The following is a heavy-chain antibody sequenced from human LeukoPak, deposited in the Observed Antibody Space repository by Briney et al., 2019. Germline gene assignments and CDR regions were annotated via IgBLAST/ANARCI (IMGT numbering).Heavy chain of an antibody. CDR2: INHSGST. Sequence: SETLSLTCAVYGGSFSGYYWSWIRQPPGKGLEWIGEINHSGSTNYNPSLKSRVTISVDTSKNQFSLKLSSVTAADTAVYYCARGLEGYCSSTSCLNWFDPWAREPWSPSPQ. CDR3: ARGLEGYCSSTSCLNWFDP. D-gene: IGHD2-2*01. J-gene: IGHJ5*02. V-gene: IGHV4-34*01. CDR1: GGSFSGYY.